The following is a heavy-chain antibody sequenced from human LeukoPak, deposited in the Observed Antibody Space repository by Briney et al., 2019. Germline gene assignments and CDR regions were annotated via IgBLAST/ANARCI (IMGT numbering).Heavy chain of an antibody. J-gene: IGHJ4*02. CDR2: IRYDGSNK. V-gene: IGHV3-30*02. CDR1: RFTFSSYG. CDR3: AKDQRFLEWVFDY. Sequence: PGGSLRLSCAASRFTFSSYGMHWVRQAPGRGREWVAFIRYDGSNKYYADSVKGRFTISRDNSKNTLYLQINSLRAEDTAVYYCAKDQRFLEWVFDYWGQGTLVTVSS. D-gene: IGHD3-3*01.